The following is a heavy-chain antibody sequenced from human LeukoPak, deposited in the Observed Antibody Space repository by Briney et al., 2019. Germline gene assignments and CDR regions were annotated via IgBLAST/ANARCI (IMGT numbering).Heavy chain of an antibody. V-gene: IGHV4-59*12. D-gene: IGHD2-15*01. CDR2: IYHSGNT. CDR3: AREHCSGGSCYSIYYYYYMDV. Sequence: SETLSLTCTISGGSISNYYWSWIRQPPGKGLEWIGYIYHSGNTNYNPSLKSRVTISVDTSKNQFSLKLSSVTAADTAVYYCAREHCSGGSCYSIYYYYYMDVWGKGTTVTVSS. CDR1: GGSISNYY. J-gene: IGHJ6*03.